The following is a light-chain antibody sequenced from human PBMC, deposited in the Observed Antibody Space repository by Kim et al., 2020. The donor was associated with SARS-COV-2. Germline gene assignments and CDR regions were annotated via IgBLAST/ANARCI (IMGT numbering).Light chain of an antibody. V-gene: IGLV2-23*02. CDR3: CSYAGSSSV. J-gene: IGLJ2*01. Sequence: QSALTQPASVSGSPGQSITISCTGTSSDIGSYNLVSWYQQHPGKAPKLMIYEVSQRPSGVSNRFSGSKSANTASLTISGLQAEDEADYYCCSYAGSSSVFGGGTKVTVL. CDR1: SSDIGSYNL. CDR2: EVS.